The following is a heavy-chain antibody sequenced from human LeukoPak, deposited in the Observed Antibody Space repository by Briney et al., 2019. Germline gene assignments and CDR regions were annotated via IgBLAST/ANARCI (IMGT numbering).Heavy chain of an antibody. CDR1: GFTFSNAW. J-gene: IGHJ4*02. D-gene: IGHD4-17*01. V-gene: IGHV3-15*01. CDR2: IKSKTDGGTT. Sequence: GGSLRLSCAASGFTFSNAWMSWVRQAPGKGLEWVGRIKSKTDGGTTDYAAPVKGRFTISRDDSKNTLYLQMNSLKTEDAAVYYCTTEGDYGDNGFDYWGQGTLVTVSS. CDR3: TTEGDYGDNGFDY.